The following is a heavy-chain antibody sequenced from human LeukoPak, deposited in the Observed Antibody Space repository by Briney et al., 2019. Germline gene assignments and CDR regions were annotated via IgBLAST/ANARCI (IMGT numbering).Heavy chain of an antibody. V-gene: IGHV1-2*02. CDR1: GYTFTDYY. J-gene: IGHJ5*02. D-gene: IGHD3-16*01. CDR3: GREYVGDNWFDT. CDR2: ISPNSGGT. Sequence: ASVTVSCMASGYTFTDYYMHWVRQAPGQGLEWMGWISPNSGGTNYAQKFQGRVTMTRDTSISTAYMELSRLRSDDTAVYYCGREYVGDNWFDTWGQGTLVTVSS.